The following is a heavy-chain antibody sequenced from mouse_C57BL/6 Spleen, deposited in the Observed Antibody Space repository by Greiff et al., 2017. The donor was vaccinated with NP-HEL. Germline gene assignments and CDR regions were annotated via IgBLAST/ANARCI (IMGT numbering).Heavy chain of an antibody. D-gene: IGHD2-14*01. J-gene: IGHJ2*01. Sequence: EVQGVESGGGLVKPGGSLKLSCAASGFTFSSYTMSWVRQTPEKRLEWVAIISGGGGNTYYPDSVKCRFTISRDNAKNTLYLQMSSLRSEDTALYYCARREVLDYWGQGTTLTVSS. V-gene: IGHV5-9*01. CDR1: GFTFSSYT. CDR3: ARREVLDY. CDR2: ISGGGGNT.